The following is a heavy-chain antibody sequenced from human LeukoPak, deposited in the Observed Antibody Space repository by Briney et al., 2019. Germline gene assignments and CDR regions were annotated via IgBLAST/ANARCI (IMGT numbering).Heavy chain of an antibody. CDR2: INAGNGNT. V-gene: IGHV1-3*01. Sequence: GASVKVSCKASGYTFTSYAMHWVRQAPGQRLEWMGWINAGNGNTKYSQKFQGRVTITADESTSTAYMELSSLRSEDTAVYYCARESSYYDSSGYYYPFDYWGQGTLVTVSS. D-gene: IGHD3-22*01. CDR1: GYTFTSYA. CDR3: ARESSYYDSSGYYYPFDY. J-gene: IGHJ4*02.